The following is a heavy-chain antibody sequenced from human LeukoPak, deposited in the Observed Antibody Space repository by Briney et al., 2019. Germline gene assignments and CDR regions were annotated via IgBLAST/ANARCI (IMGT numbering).Heavy chain of an antibody. CDR2: INWNGDST. Sequence: GGSLRLSCAASGFSFDDYGLTWVRQAPGTGLEWVSGINWNGDSTDYADSVKGRFTISRDNAKNSLYLQMNSLRAEDTALYYCARDLRVVITGSFDFWGQGTLVTVSS. CDR1: GFSFDDYG. J-gene: IGHJ4*02. V-gene: IGHV3-20*04. D-gene: IGHD3-22*01. CDR3: ARDLRVVITGSFDF.